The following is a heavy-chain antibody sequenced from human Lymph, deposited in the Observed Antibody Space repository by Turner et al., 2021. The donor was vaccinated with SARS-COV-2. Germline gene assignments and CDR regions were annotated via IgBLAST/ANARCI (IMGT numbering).Heavy chain of an antibody. D-gene: IGHD6-19*01. CDR3: ARDSSSGWQFDY. V-gene: IGHV1-2*02. CDR1: GYTFTGYY. CDR2: INPNSGGT. Sequence: QVQLVQSGAEVRHPGASVKVPCKASGYTFTGYYMHWVRQAPGQGLEWMGWINPNSGGTYYAQKFQGRVTMTRDTSISTAYMELSRLRSDDTAVYYCARDSSSGWQFDYWGQGTLVTVSS. J-gene: IGHJ4*02.